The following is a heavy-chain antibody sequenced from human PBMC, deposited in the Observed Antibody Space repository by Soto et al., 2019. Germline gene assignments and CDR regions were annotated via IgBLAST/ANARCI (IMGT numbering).Heavy chain of an antibody. V-gene: IGHV3-23*01. CDR1: GFTFSSYA. Sequence: GGSLRLSCAASGFTFSSYAMSWVRQAPGKGLEWVSAISGSGGSTYYADSVKGRFTISRDNAKNTLYLQMNSLRAEDTAVYYCARVLKFWYSSRWPLGYWGQGTLVTVSS. J-gene: IGHJ4*02. CDR2: ISGSGGST. CDR3: ARVLKFWYSSRWPLGY. D-gene: IGHD6-13*01.